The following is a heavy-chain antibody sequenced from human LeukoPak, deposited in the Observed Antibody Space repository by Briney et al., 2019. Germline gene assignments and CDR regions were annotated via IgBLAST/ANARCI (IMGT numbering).Heavy chain of an antibody. Sequence: GGSLRLSCAASGFTFSNYAMSWVRQAPGKGLEWVSAISGSGGSTYYADSVKGRFTISRDNSKNTLYLQMNSLRAEDTAVYYCANNRGYYDCSGYYYENWGQGTLVTVSS. D-gene: IGHD3-22*01. J-gene: IGHJ4*02. CDR3: ANNRGYYDCSGYYYEN. CDR1: GFTFSNYA. CDR2: ISGSGGST. V-gene: IGHV3-23*01.